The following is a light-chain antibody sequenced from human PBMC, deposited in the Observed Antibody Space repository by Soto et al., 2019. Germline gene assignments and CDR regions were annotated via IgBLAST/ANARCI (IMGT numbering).Light chain of an antibody. J-gene: IGKJ2*01. CDR3: QHYGKSMYT. CDR1: QSVTSTY. V-gene: IGKV3-20*01. CDR2: GAS. Sequence: EIVLTQSPGTLSLSPGERATLSCRASQSVTSTYLAWYQQKPGQGPRLLIYGASSRATGIPDRFSGSGSGTDFTLTVSRREPEDFAVYYCQHYGKSMYTFGQGTKLEIK.